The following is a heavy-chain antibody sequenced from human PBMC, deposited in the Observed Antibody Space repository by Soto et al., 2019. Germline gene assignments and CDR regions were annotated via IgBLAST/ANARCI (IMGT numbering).Heavy chain of an antibody. J-gene: IGHJ3*02. CDR3: ARDKGSDAPIDI. Sequence: GGSLRLSCAASGFTLRSYGMHWVRQAPGKGLEWVAIIWHDGSEKYYADSVGGRFTVSRDNSKSKLDLQMNSLRVEDTAIYYCARDKGSDAPIDIWGQGTMVTVSS. CDR1: GFTLRSYG. D-gene: IGHD3-10*01. CDR2: IWHDGSEK. V-gene: IGHV3-33*01.